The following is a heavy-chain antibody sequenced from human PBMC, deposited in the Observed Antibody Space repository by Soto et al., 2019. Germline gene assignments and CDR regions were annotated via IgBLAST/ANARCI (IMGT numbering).Heavy chain of an antibody. Sequence: GGSLRLSCAASGFTFSNYMSWVRQAPGKGLEWVSIVSGSGGSTYYADSVKGRFTISRDNSENTLYLQMNSLRAEDTAVYYCARTCSGGTCSFDYWGQGTLVTVSS. CDR3: ARTCSGGTCSFDY. CDR2: SGSGGST. CDR1: GFTFSNY. J-gene: IGHJ4*02. V-gene: IGHV3-66*01. D-gene: IGHD2-15*01.